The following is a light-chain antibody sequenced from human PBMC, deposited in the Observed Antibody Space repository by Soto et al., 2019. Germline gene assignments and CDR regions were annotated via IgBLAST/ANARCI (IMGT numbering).Light chain of an antibody. CDR2: VGTGGIVG. CDR1: SGYSNYK. V-gene: IGLV9-49*01. CDR3: GADHGSGSNFVLV. J-gene: IGLJ3*02. Sequence: QSVLTQPPSASASLGASVTLTCTLTSGYSNYKVDWYQQRPGKGPRFVMRVGTGGIVGSKGDGIPDRFSVLGSGLNRYLTIKNIQEEDESDYYCGADHGSGSNFVLVFGGGTQLTVL.